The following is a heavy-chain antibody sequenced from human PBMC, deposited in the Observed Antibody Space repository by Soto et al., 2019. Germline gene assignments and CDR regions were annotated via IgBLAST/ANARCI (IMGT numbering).Heavy chain of an antibody. CDR2: ISAYNGNT. D-gene: IGHD3-22*01. CDR1: GYTFTSYG. J-gene: IGHJ4*02. CDR3: AREDDSSGYSTFDY. V-gene: IGHV1-18*01. Sequence: ASVKVSCKASGYTFTSYGISWVRQAPGQGLEWMGWISAYNGNTNYAQKLQGRVTMTTDTSTSTAYMELRSLRSDDTAVYYCAREDDSSGYSTFDYWGQGTLVTVSS.